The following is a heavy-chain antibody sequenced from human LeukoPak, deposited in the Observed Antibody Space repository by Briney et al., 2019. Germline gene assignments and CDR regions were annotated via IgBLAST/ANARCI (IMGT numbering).Heavy chain of an antibody. V-gene: IGHV4-39*02. J-gene: IGHJ6*03. Sequence: PSETLSLTCTVSGGSVSSMKYYWGWIRQPPGKGLEWIGRVYYSGTTYYNPSLESRVTISRDTSKNQFSLMLSSVNAADTAVYYCARVISMIRRDNYHMDVWGKGTTVNV. CDR1: GGSVSSMKYY. CDR2: VYYSGTT. CDR3: ARVISMIRRDNYHMDV. D-gene: IGHD3-16*01.